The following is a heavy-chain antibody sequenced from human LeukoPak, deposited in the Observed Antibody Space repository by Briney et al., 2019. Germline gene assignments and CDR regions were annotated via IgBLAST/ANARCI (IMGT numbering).Heavy chain of an antibody. Sequence: GGSLRLSCAASGFIFSNYALMWLRQSPGKGLEWVSAIRGSGGGTFYADSVKGRFTISRDNSKNTLYLQMNSLRAEDTAVYYCAKDRGSSWSPDDYWGQGTLVTVSS. CDR3: AKDRGSSWSPDDY. V-gene: IGHV3-23*01. J-gene: IGHJ4*02. CDR1: GFIFSNYA. CDR2: IRGSGGGT. D-gene: IGHD6-13*01.